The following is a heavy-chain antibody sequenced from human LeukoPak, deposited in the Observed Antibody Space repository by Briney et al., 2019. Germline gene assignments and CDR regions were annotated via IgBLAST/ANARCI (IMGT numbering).Heavy chain of an antibody. Sequence: TGGSLRLSCAVSGFTFSSYDMHWVRQATGKGLEWVSAIGTAGDTYYPGSVKGRFTISRENAKNSLYLQMNSLRAGDTAVYYCARGPAGYCSGGSCYFDYWGQGTLVTVSS. J-gene: IGHJ4*02. CDR1: GFTFSSYD. V-gene: IGHV3-13*01. CDR2: IGTAGDT. CDR3: ARGPAGYCSGGSCYFDY. D-gene: IGHD2-15*01.